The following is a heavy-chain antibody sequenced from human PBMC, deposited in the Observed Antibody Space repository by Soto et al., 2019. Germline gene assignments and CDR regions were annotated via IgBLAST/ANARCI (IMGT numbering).Heavy chain of an antibody. CDR3: AKAIAAHNYYYGMDV. V-gene: IGHV3-23*01. J-gene: IGHJ6*02. CDR1: GFTFSSYA. CDR2: ISGSGGST. Sequence: GGSLRLSCAASGFTFSSYAMSWVRQAPGKGLEWVSAISGSGGSTYYADSVKGRFTISRDNSKNTLYLQMNSLRAEDTAVYYCAKAIAAHNYYYGMDVWGQGTTVTAP. D-gene: IGHD6-13*01.